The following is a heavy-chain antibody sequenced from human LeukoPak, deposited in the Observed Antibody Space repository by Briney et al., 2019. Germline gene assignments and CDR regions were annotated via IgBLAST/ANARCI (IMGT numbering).Heavy chain of an antibody. CDR3: AKDRVVRGVMGAGGY. CDR1: GFTFSSYA. D-gene: IGHD3-10*01. Sequence: GGSLRLSCAASGFTFSSYAMSWVRQAPGKGLEWVSAISGSGGDSYYADSVKGRFTISRDNSKNTLYLQMNSLRAEDTAVYYCAKDRVVRGVMGAGGYWGQGTLVTVSS. V-gene: IGHV3-23*01. J-gene: IGHJ4*02. CDR2: ISGSGGDS.